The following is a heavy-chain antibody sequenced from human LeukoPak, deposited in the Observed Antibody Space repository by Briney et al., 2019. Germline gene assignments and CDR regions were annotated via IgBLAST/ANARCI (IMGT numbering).Heavy chain of an antibody. CDR3: ARDQGGRWLQWRPTKNDAFDI. CDR2: ISSSSSYI. V-gene: IGHV3-21*01. Sequence: KAGGSLRLSCAASGFTFSSYSMNWVRQAPGKGLEWVSSISSSSSYIYYADSVKGRFTISRDNAKNSLYLQMNSLRAEDTAVYYCARDQGGRWLQWRPTKNDAFDIWGQGTMVTVSS. CDR1: GFTFSSYS. J-gene: IGHJ3*02. D-gene: IGHD5-24*01.